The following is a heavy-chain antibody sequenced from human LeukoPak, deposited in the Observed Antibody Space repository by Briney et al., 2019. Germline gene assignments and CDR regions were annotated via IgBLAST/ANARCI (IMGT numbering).Heavy chain of an antibody. J-gene: IGHJ4*02. Sequence: SGTLSLTCTVSGGSISSSIYYWGWFRQPPGKGLEWIGSIYYNVATYYNSSLKSRVTISVDTSKNHLSLKLSSVTAADTAVYYCARVRDGYNRNWAYWGQGTLVTVSS. D-gene: IGHD5-24*01. CDR1: GGSISSSIYY. CDR3: ARVRDGYNRNWAY. CDR2: IYYNVAT. V-gene: IGHV4-39*02.